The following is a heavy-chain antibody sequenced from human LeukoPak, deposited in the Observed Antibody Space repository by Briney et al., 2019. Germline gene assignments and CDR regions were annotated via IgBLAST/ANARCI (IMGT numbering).Heavy chain of an antibody. V-gene: IGHV4-59*01. J-gene: IGHJ6*02. CDR3: ARHSDSYYDFWSGYSQYYGMDV. D-gene: IGHD3-3*01. CDR2: IYYSGST. CDR1: GGSISSYY. Sequence: SETLSLTCTVSGGSISSYYWSWIRQPPGKGLEWIGYIYYSGSTNYNPSLKSRVTISVDTSKNQFSLKLSSVTAADTAVYHCARHSDSYYDFWSGYSQYYGMDVWGQGTTVTVSS.